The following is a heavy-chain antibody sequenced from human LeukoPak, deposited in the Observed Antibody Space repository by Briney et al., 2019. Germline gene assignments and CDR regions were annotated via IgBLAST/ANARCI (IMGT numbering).Heavy chain of an antibody. Sequence: GGSLRLSCAASGFTFSSYWMSWVRQAPGKGLEWVANMKQDGSEKYYVDSVKGRFTISRDNANNSLYLQMNSLRAEDTAVYYCARVIRSYYYDSSGYYFFDYWGQGTLVTVSS. CDR3: ARVIRSYYYDSSGYYFFDY. V-gene: IGHV3-7*01. CDR1: GFTFSSYW. CDR2: MKQDGSEK. D-gene: IGHD3-22*01. J-gene: IGHJ4*02.